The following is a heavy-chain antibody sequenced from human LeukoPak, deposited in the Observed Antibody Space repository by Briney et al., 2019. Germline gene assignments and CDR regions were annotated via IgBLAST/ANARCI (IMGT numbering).Heavy chain of an antibody. CDR2: INPNSGGT. D-gene: IGHD2-2*01. Sequence: GASVKVSCKASGYTFTSYGISWVRQAPGQGLEWMGWINPNSGGTNYAQKFQGRVTMTRDTSISTAYMELSRLRSDDTAVHYCARVYSPYCSSPSRQTAHDIWGKGTMVPVSS. J-gene: IGHJ3*02. CDR3: ARVYSPYCSSPSRQTAHDI. V-gene: IGHV1-2*02. CDR1: GYTFTSYG.